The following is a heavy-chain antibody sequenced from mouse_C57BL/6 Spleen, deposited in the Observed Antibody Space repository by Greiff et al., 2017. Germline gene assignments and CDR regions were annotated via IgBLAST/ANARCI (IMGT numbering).Heavy chain of an antibody. D-gene: IGHD3-2*02. V-gene: IGHV10-1*01. J-gene: IGHJ4*01. CDR3: VREANSSGYGYAMDY. CDR2: IRSKSNNYAT. CDR1: GFSFNTYA. Sequence: EVQLVESGGGLVQPKGSLKLSCAASGFSFNTYAMNWVRQAPGKGLEWVARIRSKSNNYATYYADSVKDRFTISRDDSESMLYLQMNNLKTEDTAMYYCVREANSSGYGYAMDYWGQGTSVTVSS.